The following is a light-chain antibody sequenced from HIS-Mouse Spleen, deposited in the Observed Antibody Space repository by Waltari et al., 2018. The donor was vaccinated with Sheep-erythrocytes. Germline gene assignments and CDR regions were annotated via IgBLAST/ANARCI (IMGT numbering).Light chain of an antibody. Sequence: ILMTQSPDPLAVSLGERATINCKSSQSVLYSSNNKNYLAWYQQKPGQPPKLLIYWASTRESGVPDRFSGSGSGTDFTLTISSLQAEDVAVYYCQQYYSTLTFGGGTKVEIK. CDR3: QQYYSTLT. CDR1: QSVLYSSNNKNY. V-gene: IGKV4-1*01. J-gene: IGKJ4*01. CDR2: WAS.